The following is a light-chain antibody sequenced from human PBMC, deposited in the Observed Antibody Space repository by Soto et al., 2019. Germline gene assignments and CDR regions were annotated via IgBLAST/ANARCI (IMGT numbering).Light chain of an antibody. CDR1: SSDVGSYNL. CDR3: CSYAGSRVV. CDR2: EVS. J-gene: IGLJ2*01. V-gene: IGLV2-23*02. Sequence: QSALTQPASVSGSPGQSITISCTGTSSDVGSYNLVSWYQQHPGKAPKLMIYEVSKRPSGVSNRFSGSKSGNTASLTISGLQAEDEADYYCCSYAGSRVVFGGGTK.